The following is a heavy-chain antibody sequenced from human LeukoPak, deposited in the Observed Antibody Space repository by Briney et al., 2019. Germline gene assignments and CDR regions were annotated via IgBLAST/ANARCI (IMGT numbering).Heavy chain of an antibody. CDR3: ARSMSTVTTRYFDL. D-gene: IGHD4-17*01. CDR2: PTWNGDNT. J-gene: IGHJ2*01. Sequence: PGGSLRLSCVASGFTFDDYGMIWVRQAPGKGLEWVSYPTWNGDNTHYTDSVKGRFTISRDNAKNSLYLQMNSLRAEDTAFYYCARSMSTVTTRYFDLWGRGTLVTVSS. V-gene: IGHV3-20*04. CDR1: GFTFDDYG.